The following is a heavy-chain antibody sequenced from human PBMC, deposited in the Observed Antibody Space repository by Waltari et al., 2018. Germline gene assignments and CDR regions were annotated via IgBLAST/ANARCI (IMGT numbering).Heavy chain of an antibody. CDR1: GFPFSSYW. V-gene: IGHV3-7*01. D-gene: IGHD3-16*02. CDR3: ARAPLPELDY. Sequence: EVQLVESGGGLVQPGGSLRLSCAASGFPFSSYWMSWVRQAPGKGLEWVANIKQDGSEKYYVDSVKGRFTISRDNAKNSLYLQMNSLRAEDTAVYYCARAPLPELDYWGQGTLVTVSS. CDR2: IKQDGSEK. J-gene: IGHJ4*02.